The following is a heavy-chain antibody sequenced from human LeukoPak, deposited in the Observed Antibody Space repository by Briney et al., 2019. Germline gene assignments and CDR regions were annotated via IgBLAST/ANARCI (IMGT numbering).Heavy chain of an antibody. Sequence: GGSLRLSCTASGFTFSGYSVNWIRQAPGKGLEWVSSFGTRSTSIYHAGSVKGRFAISRDNAKNSLYLQMNSLRAEDTALYYCAREVSEGFDFWGQGTLVTVSS. CDR1: GFTFSGYS. D-gene: IGHD3-22*01. V-gene: IGHV3-21*01. CDR3: AREVSEGFDF. CDR2: FGTRSTSI. J-gene: IGHJ4*02.